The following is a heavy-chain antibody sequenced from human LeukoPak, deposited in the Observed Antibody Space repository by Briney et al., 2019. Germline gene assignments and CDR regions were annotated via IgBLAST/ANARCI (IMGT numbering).Heavy chain of an antibody. D-gene: IGHD3-22*01. CDR3: ARPHTMTPHDAFDI. V-gene: IGHV4-39*07. J-gene: IGHJ3*02. CDR2: IYYSGST. Sequence: SSETLSLTCTVSGGSISSSSYYWGWIRQPPGKGLEWIGSIYYSGSTYYNPSLKSRVTISVDTSKNQFSLKLSSVTAADTAVYYCARPHTMTPHDAFDIWGQGTMVTVSS. CDR1: GGSISSSSYY.